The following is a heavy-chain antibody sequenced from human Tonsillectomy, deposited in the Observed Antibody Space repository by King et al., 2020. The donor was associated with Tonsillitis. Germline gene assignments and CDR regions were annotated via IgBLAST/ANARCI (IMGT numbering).Heavy chain of an antibody. CDR3: ARYVSGSFDY. CDR1: GGSISSGDHY. D-gene: IGHD1-26*01. CDR2: TYYSGTI. V-gene: IGHV4-39*01. J-gene: IGHJ4*02. Sequence: QLQESGPGIVKPSETLSLTCTVSGGSISSGDHYWAWIRQPPGKGLEWLGYTYYSGTIFYNPSQKRRITISARTSENRLSLKLTSVTAADTAVYFCARYVSGSFDYCGQGALVTVSS.